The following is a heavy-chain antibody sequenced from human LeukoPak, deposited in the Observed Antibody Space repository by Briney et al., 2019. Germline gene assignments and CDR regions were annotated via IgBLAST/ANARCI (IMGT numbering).Heavy chain of an antibody. CDR2: IYHSGST. CDR3: ARAPNGYCSSTSCDDAFDI. J-gene: IGHJ3*02. Sequence: SETLSLTCAVSGGSISSGGYSWGWIRQPPGKGLEWIGYIYHSGSTYYNPSLKSRVTISVDRSKNQFSLKLSSVTAADTAVYYCARAPNGYCSSTSCDDAFDIWGQGTMVTVSS. D-gene: IGHD2-2*03. V-gene: IGHV4-30-2*01. CDR1: GGSISSGGYS.